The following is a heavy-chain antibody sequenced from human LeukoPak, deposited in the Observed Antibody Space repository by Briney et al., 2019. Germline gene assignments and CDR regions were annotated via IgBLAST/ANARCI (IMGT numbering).Heavy chain of an antibody. CDR2: ISTNTGNP. J-gene: IGHJ4*02. D-gene: IGHD3-3*01. Sequence: ASVKVSCKASGYTFTSYAMNWVRQAPGQGLEWMGWISTNTGNPTYAQGFTGRFVFSLDTSVSTAYLQISSLKAEDTAVYYCARGGAITIFGVNDYWGQGTLVTVSS. V-gene: IGHV7-4-1*02. CDR1: GYTFTSYA. CDR3: ARGGAITIFGVNDY.